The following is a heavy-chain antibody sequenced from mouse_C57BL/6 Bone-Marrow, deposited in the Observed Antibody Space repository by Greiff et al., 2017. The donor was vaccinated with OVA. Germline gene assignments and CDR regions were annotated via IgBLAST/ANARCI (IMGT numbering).Heavy chain of an antibody. Sequence: EVNVVESGGDLVKPGGSLKLSCAASGFTFSSYGMSWVRQTPDKRLEWVATISSGGSDTYYPDSVKGRLTISRDNAKNTLYLQMSSLKSEDTAMYYYARQSYDPDYWGQGTTLTVSS. CDR1: GFTFSSYG. V-gene: IGHV5-6*01. D-gene: IGHD2-12*01. J-gene: IGHJ2*01. CDR2: ISSGGSDT. CDR3: ARQSYDPDY.